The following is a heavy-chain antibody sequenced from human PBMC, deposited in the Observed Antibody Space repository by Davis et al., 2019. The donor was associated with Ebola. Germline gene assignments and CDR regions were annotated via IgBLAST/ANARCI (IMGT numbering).Heavy chain of an antibody. CDR3: ARDQNYYGSGTGDY. CDR2: IWHEGSNV. D-gene: IGHD3-10*01. Sequence: GGSLRLSCAASGFTFSNYGVHWVRQAPGRGLEWVAVIWHEGSNVYYADSVKGRFTISRADYKNMLYLEMNSLRVEDTAVYYCARDQNYYGSGTGDYWGQGTLVTVSS. CDR1: GFTFSNYG. J-gene: IGHJ4*02. V-gene: IGHV3-33*01.